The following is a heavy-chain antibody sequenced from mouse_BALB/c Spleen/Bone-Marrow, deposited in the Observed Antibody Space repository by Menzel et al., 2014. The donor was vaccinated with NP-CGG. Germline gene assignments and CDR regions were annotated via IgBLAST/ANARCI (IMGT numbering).Heavy chain of an antibody. Sequence: QVQLQQSGAELVMPGASVKISCKASGYTFTDYWMHWVKQRPGQGLEWIGAIDTSDSYTSYNQKFKGKATLTVDESSSTVYMQLSSVTSGDSAVYYCSRTGYDYYFDYWGQGTTLTVSS. CDR3: SRTGYDYYFDY. J-gene: IGHJ2*01. CDR1: GYTFTDYW. V-gene: IGHV1-69*01. D-gene: IGHD2-4*01. CDR2: IDTSDSYT.